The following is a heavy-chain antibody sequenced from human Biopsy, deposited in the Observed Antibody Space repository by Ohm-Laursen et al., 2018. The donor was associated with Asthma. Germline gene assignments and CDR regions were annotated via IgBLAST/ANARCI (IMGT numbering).Heavy chain of an antibody. J-gene: IGHJ4*02. CDR3: ARVKDGYNFDY. V-gene: IGHV4-30-2*06. CDR2: IYHSGST. D-gene: IGHD5-24*01. CDR1: GGSISSGGYS. Sequence: SDTLSLTCAVSGGSISSGGYSWSWIRQSPGKGLEWIGYIYHSGSTYYNPSLKSRVTISVDRSKNQFSLKLSSVTAADTAVYYCARVKDGYNFDYWGQGTLVTVSS.